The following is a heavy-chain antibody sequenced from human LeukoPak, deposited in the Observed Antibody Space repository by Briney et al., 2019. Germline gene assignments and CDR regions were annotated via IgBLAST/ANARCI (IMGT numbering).Heavy chain of an antibody. Sequence: ASVKVSCKASGYTFTGYYMHWVRQAPGQGLEWMGWINPNSGGTNYAQKFQSRVTMTRDTSISTAYMELSRLRSDDTAVYYCASSVYSSYNWFDPWGQGTLVTVSS. CDR2: INPNSGGT. CDR3: ASSVYSSYNWFDP. CDR1: GYTFTGYY. V-gene: IGHV1-2*02. D-gene: IGHD6-13*01. J-gene: IGHJ5*02.